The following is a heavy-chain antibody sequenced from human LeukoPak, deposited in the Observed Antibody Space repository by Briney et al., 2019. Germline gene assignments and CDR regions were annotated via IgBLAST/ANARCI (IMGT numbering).Heavy chain of an antibody. Sequence: QSGGSLRLSCAASGFTFSSYWMSWVRQAPGKGLEWVANIKQDGSEKYYVDSVKGRFTISRDNAKNSLYLQMNSLRAEDTAVYYCARASPYDSSSWWSYYYYYMDVWGKGTTVTVSS. CDR1: GFTFSSYW. CDR2: IKQDGSEK. J-gene: IGHJ6*03. V-gene: IGHV3-7*01. D-gene: IGHD6-13*01. CDR3: ARASPYDSSSWWSYYYYYMDV.